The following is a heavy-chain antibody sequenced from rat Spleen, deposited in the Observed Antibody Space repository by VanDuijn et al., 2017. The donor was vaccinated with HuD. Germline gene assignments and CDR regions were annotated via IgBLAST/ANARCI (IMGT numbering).Heavy chain of an antibody. CDR2: ISYEGDIT. CDR3: ARQGYYDGTYYLNWFAY. Sequence: EVQLVESGGGLVQPGRSLKLSCVASGFTFNKYWMSWIRQAPGKGLEWVASISYEGDITYYGDSVQGRFTISRDNAKNTLYLQMDSLRSEDTATYYCARQGYYDGTYYLNWFAYWGQGTLVTVSS. D-gene: IGHD1-12*02. CDR1: GFTFNKYW. J-gene: IGHJ3*01. V-gene: IGHV5-31*01.